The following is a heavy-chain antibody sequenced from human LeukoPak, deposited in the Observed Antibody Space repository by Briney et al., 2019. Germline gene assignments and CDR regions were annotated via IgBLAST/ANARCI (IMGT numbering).Heavy chain of an antibody. Sequence: PSETLSLTCTVSGGSISSYYWSWIRQPPGKGLEWIGYIYYSGSTNYNPSLKSRVTISVDTSKNQFSLKLSSVTAADTAVYYCARLIAAAGSGSDYWGQGTLVTVSS. CDR2: IYYSGST. J-gene: IGHJ4*02. CDR3: ARLIAAAGSGSDY. D-gene: IGHD6-13*01. CDR1: GGSISSYY. V-gene: IGHV4-59*08.